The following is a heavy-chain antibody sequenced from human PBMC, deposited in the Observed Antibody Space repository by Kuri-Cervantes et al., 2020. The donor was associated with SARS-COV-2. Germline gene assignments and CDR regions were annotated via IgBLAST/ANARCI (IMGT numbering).Heavy chain of an antibody. CDR1: GFSFSSYG. CDR2: IRYDGSNK. V-gene: IGHV3-30*02. Sequence: AGSLSLSCAASGFSFSSYGMHWVRQAPGKGLEWVAFIRYDGSNKYYADSVKGRFTISRDNAKNTLYLQMNSLRAEDTAVYYCARGYCSSTSCYDWGAFDIWGQGTMVTVSS. CDR3: ARGYCSSTSCYDWGAFDI. D-gene: IGHD2-2*01. J-gene: IGHJ3*02.